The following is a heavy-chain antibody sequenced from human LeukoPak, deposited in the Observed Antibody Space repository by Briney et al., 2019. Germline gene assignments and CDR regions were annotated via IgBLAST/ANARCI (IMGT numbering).Heavy chain of an antibody. CDR1: GYTFTSYA. CDR3: ARDGSEEWELLLDY. CDR2: INTNTGNP. V-gene: IGHV7-4-1*02. D-gene: IGHD1-26*01. J-gene: IGHJ4*02. Sequence: ASVTVSCKASGYTFTSYAMNWVRQAPGQGLEWMGWINTNTGNPTYPQGFTGRFVFSLDTSVSTAYLQISSLKAEDTAVYYCARDGSEEWELLLDYWGQGTLVTVSS.